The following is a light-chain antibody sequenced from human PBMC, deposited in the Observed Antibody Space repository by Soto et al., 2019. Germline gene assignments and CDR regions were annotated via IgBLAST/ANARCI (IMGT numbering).Light chain of an antibody. J-gene: IGKJ4*01. V-gene: IGKV3-20*01. Sequence: EIVLMQSPGTLSLSPGEGATLSCRASQSVNSNYLAWYQQKPGQAPTVLIFDTSRRATGVPDRFSGSGSGTDFTLTMSRLEPDDFAVYYCQQFVSSPITFGGGTKVEIK. CDR3: QQFVSSPIT. CDR2: DTS. CDR1: QSVNSNY.